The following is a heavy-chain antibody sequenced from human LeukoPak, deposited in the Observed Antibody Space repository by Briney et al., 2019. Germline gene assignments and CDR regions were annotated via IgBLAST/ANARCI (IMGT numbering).Heavy chain of an antibody. V-gene: IGHV4-59*02. CDR3: ARGKYYFDY. Sequence: ASETLSLTCTVSGGSVSNYYWSWIRQPPGKGLEWIGYMYYSGNTNYNPSLKSRLTTSLDTSKNQFSLKLSSVTAADTAVYYCARGKYYFDYWGQGTLVTVSS. CDR2: MYYSGNT. CDR1: GGSVSNYY. J-gene: IGHJ4*02.